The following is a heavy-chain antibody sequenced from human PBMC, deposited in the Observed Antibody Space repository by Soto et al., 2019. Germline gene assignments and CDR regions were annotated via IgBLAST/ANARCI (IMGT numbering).Heavy chain of an antibody. V-gene: IGHV4-39*01. CDR3: ARSRGSGIYSYLSLDY. D-gene: IGHD3-10*01. Sequence: SETLSLTCTVSGGSISSSTYYWGWMRQPPGKGLEWIASFFIGGNTYYNPSLKSRVTISVDTSKNQFSLKLSSVTAADTAVYYCARSRGSGIYSYLSLDYWGHGTLVTVSS. CDR2: FFIGGNT. CDR1: GGSISSSTYY. J-gene: IGHJ4*01.